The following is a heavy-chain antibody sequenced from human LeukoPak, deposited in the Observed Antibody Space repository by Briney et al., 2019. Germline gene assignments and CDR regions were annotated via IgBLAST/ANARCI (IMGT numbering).Heavy chain of an antibody. CDR2: IKLDGSEK. J-gene: IGHJ4*02. CDR1: GFTFSSYW. Sequence: PGGSLRLSCAASGFTFSSYWMTWVRQAPGKGLEGVANIKLDGSEKYYVDSVKGRFTISRDNAKNSLYLQMNSLRAEDSAVYYCARAFRRFHYWGQGTLVTVSS. V-gene: IGHV3-7*01. CDR3: ARAFRRFHY.